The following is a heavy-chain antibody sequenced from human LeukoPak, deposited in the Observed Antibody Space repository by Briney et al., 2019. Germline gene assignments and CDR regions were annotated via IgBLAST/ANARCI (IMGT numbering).Heavy chain of an antibody. V-gene: IGHV3-7*03. J-gene: IGHJ6*03. Sequence: GGSLRLSCAASGFTFSSYWMSWVRQAPGKGLEWVANIKQDGSEKYYVDSVKGRFTISRDNAKNSLYLQMNSLRAEDTAVYYCARDPSPASGSYFYYYYMDVWGKGTTVTISS. D-gene: IGHD3-10*01. CDR3: ARDPSPASGSYFYYYYMDV. CDR1: GFTFSSYW. CDR2: IKQDGSEK.